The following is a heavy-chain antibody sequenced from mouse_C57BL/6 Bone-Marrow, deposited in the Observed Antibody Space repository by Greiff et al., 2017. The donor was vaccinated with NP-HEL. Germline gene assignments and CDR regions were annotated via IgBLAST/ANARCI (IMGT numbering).Heavy chain of an antibody. CDR3: AKSLYYYGYDWFAY. J-gene: IGHJ3*01. CDR2: ISYDGSN. V-gene: IGHV3-6*01. D-gene: IGHD2-2*01. Sequence: EVQLVESGPGLVKPSQSLSLTCSVTGYSITSGYYWNWIRQFPGNKLEWMGYISYDGSNNYNPSLKNRISITRDTSKNQFFLKLNSVTTEDTATYYCAKSLYYYGYDWFAYWGQGTLVTVSA. CDR1: GYSITSGYY.